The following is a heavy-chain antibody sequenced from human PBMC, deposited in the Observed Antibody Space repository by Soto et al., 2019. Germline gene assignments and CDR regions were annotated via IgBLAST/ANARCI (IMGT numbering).Heavy chain of an antibody. Sequence: QVQVVESGGGVVQPGRSLRLSCTASGFTFRSHAMHWVRQAPGKGLEWVAQIWYDGSNKYYADSVKGRFTISRDNSKNTLDVQMDSLRVEDTAVYYCARDGQSLAPYALDVGGQGTSVTVS. J-gene: IGHJ6*02. D-gene: IGHD6-19*01. CDR1: GFTFRSHA. CDR2: IWYDGSNK. V-gene: IGHV3-33*01. CDR3: ARDGQSLAPYALDV.